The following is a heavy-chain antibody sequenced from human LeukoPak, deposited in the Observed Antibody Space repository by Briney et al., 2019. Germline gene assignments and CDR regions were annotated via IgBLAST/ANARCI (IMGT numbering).Heavy chain of an antibody. CDR2: IIPIFGTA. CDR3: ARGTFGTAMVDFDY. D-gene: IGHD5-18*01. CDR1: GYTFTGYY. V-gene: IGHV1-69*06. J-gene: IGHJ4*02. Sequence: SVKVSCKASGYTFTGYYMHWVRQAPGQGLEWMGGIIPIFGTANYAQKFQGRVTITADKSTSTAYMELSSLRSEDTAVYYCARGTFGTAMVDFDYWGQGTLVTVSS.